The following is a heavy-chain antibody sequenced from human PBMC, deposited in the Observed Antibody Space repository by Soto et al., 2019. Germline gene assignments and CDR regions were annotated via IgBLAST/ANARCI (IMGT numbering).Heavy chain of an antibody. CDR3: IREWSYAMNV. V-gene: IGHV3-74*01. CDR1: ELTFSTTW. D-gene: IGHD2-15*01. J-gene: IGHJ6*02. CDR2: INSDGSTT. Sequence: PGVFLRGSCTASELTFSTTWMRCLRKAPGKGLVWVSHINSDGSTTTYADSVKGRFTISRDNAKNTLYLQMNSLRAEDTAVYFCIREWSYAMNVWGPGTTVTLSS.